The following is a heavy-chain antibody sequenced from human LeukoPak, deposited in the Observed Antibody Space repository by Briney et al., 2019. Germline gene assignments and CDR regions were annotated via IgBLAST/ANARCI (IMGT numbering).Heavy chain of an antibody. Sequence: ASVKVSCKASGYTFTGYYMHWVRQAPGQGLEWMGWINPNSGGTNYAQKFQGRVTMTRDTSISTAYMELSRLRSDNTAVYYCARDPRYYYDSSGYDWGQGTLVTVSS. J-gene: IGHJ4*02. V-gene: IGHV1-2*02. CDR3: ARDPRYYYDSSGYD. CDR1: GYTFTGYY. CDR2: INPNSGGT. D-gene: IGHD3-22*01.